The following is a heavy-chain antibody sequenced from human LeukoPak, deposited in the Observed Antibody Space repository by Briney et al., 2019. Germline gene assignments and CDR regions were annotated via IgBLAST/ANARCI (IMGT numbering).Heavy chain of an antibody. CDR3: ARDGPQYLDCSSTICYSDY. D-gene: IGHD2-2*01. CDR1: GFTFSSYW. CDR2: IKHDGSEK. V-gene: IGHV3-7*01. J-gene: IGHJ4*02. Sequence: GGSLRLSCAASGFTFSSYWISWVRQAPGKGLEWVANIKHDGSEKYYVDSVKGRFTISRDNAKNSLYLQMNSLRAEDTAVYYCARDGPQYLDCSSTICYSDYWGQGTLVTVSS.